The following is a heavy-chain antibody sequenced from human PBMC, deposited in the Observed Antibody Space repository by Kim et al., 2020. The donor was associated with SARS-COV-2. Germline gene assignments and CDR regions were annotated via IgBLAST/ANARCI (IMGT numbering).Heavy chain of an antibody. CDR2: IWYDGSNK. V-gene: IGHV3-33*01. Sequence: GGSLRLSCAASGFTFSTYGMHWVRQAPGKGLEWVAVIWYDGSNKYYADSVKGRFTISRDNSKNTLYLQMNSLRAEDTAVYYCARDPTEITAMAPRSYFDYWGQGTLVTVSS. D-gene: IGHD5-18*01. CDR1: GFTFSTYG. J-gene: IGHJ4*02. CDR3: ARDPTEITAMAPRSYFDY.